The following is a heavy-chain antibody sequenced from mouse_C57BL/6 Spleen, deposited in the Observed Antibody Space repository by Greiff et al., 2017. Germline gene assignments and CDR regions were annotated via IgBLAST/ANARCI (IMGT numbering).Heavy chain of an antibody. CDR1: GYSIPSGYY. CDR3: ARVGDDYDAYFDY. Sequence: ESGPGLVKPSQSLSLTCSVTGYSIPSGYYWNCIRQFPGNKREWMRDISYDGSNNYNPALQNRIAITRDTTKYQFFLKLNSVNTEDTATYYGARVGDDYDAYFDYWGQGTTLTVSS. V-gene: IGHV3-6*01. J-gene: IGHJ2*01. D-gene: IGHD2-4*01. CDR2: ISYDGSN.